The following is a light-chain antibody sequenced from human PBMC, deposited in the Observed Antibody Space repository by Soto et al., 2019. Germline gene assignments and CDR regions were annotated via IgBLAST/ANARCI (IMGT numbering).Light chain of an antibody. CDR3: QQYGNSHRT. CDR2: DAS. V-gene: IGKV3-20*01. CDR1: QTVGRSF. Sequence: EIVLPQSPAIIYSPLAQRXTLSCRASQTVGRSFLAWYQQKPGQAPRLLIYDASNRATGIPDRFSGSGSGTDFTLTISRLEPEDFAVYYCQQYGNSHRTFGQGTKV. J-gene: IGKJ1*01.